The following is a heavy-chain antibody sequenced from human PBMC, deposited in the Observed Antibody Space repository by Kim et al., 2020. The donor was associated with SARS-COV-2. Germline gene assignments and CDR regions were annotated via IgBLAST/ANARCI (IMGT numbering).Heavy chain of an antibody. J-gene: IGHJ4*02. Sequence: ASVKVSCKASGYKFTSYAINWVRRAPGQGLEWMGWINTNTGNPTYAQGFTGRFVLSSYTSVSTAYLQISSLKADDTAEYYCARERYSSGWYPIDSWGQGT. V-gene: IGHV7-4-1*02. CDR1: GYKFTSYA. CDR3: ARERYSSGWYPIDS. CDR2: INTNTGNP. D-gene: IGHD6-19*01.